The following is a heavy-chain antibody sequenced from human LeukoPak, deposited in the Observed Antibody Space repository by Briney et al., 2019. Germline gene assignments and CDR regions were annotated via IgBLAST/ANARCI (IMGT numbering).Heavy chain of an antibody. CDR1: GYTLIELP. Sequence: VASVKVSCKVSGYTLIELPMHWVRQAPGKGLEWMGGFDPEEGETIYAQKFQGRVTMTEDTPTDTAYMELSSLSSEDTAVYYCTTDRLRYMVRGVLRSLEGFDPWGQGTLVTVSS. V-gene: IGHV1-24*01. CDR2: FDPEEGET. D-gene: IGHD3-10*01. J-gene: IGHJ5*02. CDR3: TTDRLRYMVRGVLRSLEGFDP.